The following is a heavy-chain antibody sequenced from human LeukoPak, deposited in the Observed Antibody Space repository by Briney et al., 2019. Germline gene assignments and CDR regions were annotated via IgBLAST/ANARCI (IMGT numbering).Heavy chain of an antibody. J-gene: IGHJ4*02. CDR2: ISVSGGST. CDR3: AKEERYSSGWRD. V-gene: IGHV3-23*01. Sequence: GGSLRLSCAASVFTFSSYAMSWVRQAPGKGLKGVSAISVSGGSTYYADSVKGRFTISRDNSKNTLYLQMNSLRAEDTAVYYCAKEERYSSGWRDWGQGTLVTVSS. D-gene: IGHD6-19*01. CDR1: VFTFSSYA.